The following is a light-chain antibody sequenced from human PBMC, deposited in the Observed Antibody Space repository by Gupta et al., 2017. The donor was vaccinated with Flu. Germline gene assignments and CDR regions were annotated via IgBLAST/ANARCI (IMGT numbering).Light chain of an antibody. V-gene: IGLV1-51*02. CDR1: SSNIGNNY. CDR2: ENN. CDR3: GTWDSSLSLWV. Sequence: QSVLTQPPSVSAAPGQKVTTSCSGSSSNIGNNYVSWYQQLPGTAPKLLIYENNKRPSGIPDRFSGSKSGTSATLGITGLQTGDEADYYCGTWDSSLSLWVFGGGTKLTV. J-gene: IGLJ3*02.